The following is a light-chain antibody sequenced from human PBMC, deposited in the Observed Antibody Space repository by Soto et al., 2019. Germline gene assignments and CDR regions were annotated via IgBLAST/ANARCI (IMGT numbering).Light chain of an antibody. CDR2: DVS. J-gene: IGLJ2*01. Sequence: QSALTQPASVSGSPGQSITISCTGTSSDVGGYNYVSWYQQHPGKAPKLMIYDVSNRPSGVSNRFSGSKSGNTASLTISGXQAEDEXXYYCSSYTSTSTPVFGGGTKLTVL. CDR1: SSDVGGYNY. V-gene: IGLV2-14*01. CDR3: SSYTSTSTPV.